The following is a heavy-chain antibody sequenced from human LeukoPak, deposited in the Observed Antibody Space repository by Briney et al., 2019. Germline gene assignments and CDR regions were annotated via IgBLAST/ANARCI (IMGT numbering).Heavy chain of an antibody. Sequence: PGGSLRLSCTASGFTFSGYEMNWARQAPGKGLEWVSYISSSGNSIYYADSVKGRFTISRDNAKNSLYLQMNSLRAEDMAVYYCARGRFGSCWGQGTLVTVSS. V-gene: IGHV3-48*03. J-gene: IGHJ1*01. CDR1: GFTFSGYE. CDR3: ARGRFGSC. D-gene: IGHD6-13*01. CDR2: ISSSGNSI.